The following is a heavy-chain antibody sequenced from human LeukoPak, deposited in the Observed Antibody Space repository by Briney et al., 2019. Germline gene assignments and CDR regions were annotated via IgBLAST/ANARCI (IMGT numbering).Heavy chain of an antibody. CDR2: VYYSGST. D-gene: IGHD6-19*01. CDR3: ARVGSGCFDY. J-gene: IGHJ4*02. CDR1: GGSISSYY. V-gene: IGHV4-59*01. Sequence: SSETLSLTCTVSGGSISSYYWSWIRQPPGKGLEWMGYVYYSGSTNYNPSLKSRVTILIDTSKNQFSLKLSSVTAADTAVYYCARVGSGCFDYWGQGTLVTVSS.